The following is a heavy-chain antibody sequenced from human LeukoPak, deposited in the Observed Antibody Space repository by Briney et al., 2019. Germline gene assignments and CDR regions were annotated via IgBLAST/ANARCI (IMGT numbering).Heavy chain of an antibody. Sequence: GGSLRLSCAASGITVSSSYMSWVRQAPGKGPEWVSIMYSGGGTDYADSVKGRFTISRDNSKNTLYLQMNSLRAEDTAVYYCARDPSPFYGDYGYWGQGTLVTVSS. V-gene: IGHV3-66*01. CDR3: ARDPSPFYGDYGY. CDR2: MYSGGGT. D-gene: IGHD4-17*01. J-gene: IGHJ4*02. CDR1: GITVSSSY.